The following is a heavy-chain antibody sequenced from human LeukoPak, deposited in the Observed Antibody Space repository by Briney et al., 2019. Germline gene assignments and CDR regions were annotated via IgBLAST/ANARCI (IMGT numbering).Heavy chain of an antibody. D-gene: IGHD6-13*01. Sequence: ASVKVSYKASGYTFTVSYLHRVRQAPGQGLKWKGSINPNSGGTNYAQKFQGRVTMTRNTSISTAYMELSRLRSDDTAVYYCARAPIAAAGTFLNYWGQGTLVTVSS. V-gene: IGHV1-2*02. CDR2: INPNSGGT. J-gene: IGHJ4*02. CDR1: GYTFTVSY. CDR3: ARAPIAAAGTFLNY.